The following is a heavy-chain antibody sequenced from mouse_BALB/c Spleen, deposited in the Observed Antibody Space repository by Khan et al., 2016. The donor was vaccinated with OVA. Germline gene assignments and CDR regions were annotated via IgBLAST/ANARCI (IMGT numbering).Heavy chain of an antibody. Sequence: EVKLQESGPGLVKPSQSLSLTCTVTGYSITSDYAWNWIRQFPGNKLEWMGYISSSGSTNYNPALKSRISITRDTSKNQFFLQLNSVTTEDTATYDCARDGYRYNDAMDYWGQGTSVTVSS. D-gene: IGHD2-3*01. CDR2: ISSSGST. V-gene: IGHV3-2*02. J-gene: IGHJ4*01. CDR3: ARDGYRYNDAMDY. CDR1: GYSITSDYA.